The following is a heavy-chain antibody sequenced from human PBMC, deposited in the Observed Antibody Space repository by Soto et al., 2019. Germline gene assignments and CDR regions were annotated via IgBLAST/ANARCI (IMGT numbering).Heavy chain of an antibody. CDR1: GFTFSSYA. J-gene: IGHJ6*02. D-gene: IGHD6-19*01. CDR3: AKDRLAVAGDFYYYGMDV. CDR2: ISASGDST. Sequence: GSLRLSCAASGFTFSSYAMTWVRQAPGKGLEWVSAISASGDSTYYADSVKGRFTISRDNSKNTLYLQMNTLRAEDTAVYYCAKDRLAVAGDFYYYGMDVWGQGTTVTVS. V-gene: IGHV3-23*01.